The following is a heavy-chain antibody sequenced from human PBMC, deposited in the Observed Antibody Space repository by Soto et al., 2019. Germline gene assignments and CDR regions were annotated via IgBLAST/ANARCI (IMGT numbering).Heavy chain of an antibody. J-gene: IGHJ6*04. CDR3: VKEPRGITVVGVDIREIGMDV. CDR1: GFTFSSYA. D-gene: IGHD3-3*01. Sequence: PGVSLRLSCAASGFTFSSYAMSCVRQAPGKGLEWVSAIRDSGGRTYYADNVKRRFTISRDNSKNTLYLQMNSLRAEDTAVYYCVKEPRGITVVGVDIREIGMDVWSTEARATVAS. CDR2: IRDSGGRT. V-gene: IGHV3-23*01.